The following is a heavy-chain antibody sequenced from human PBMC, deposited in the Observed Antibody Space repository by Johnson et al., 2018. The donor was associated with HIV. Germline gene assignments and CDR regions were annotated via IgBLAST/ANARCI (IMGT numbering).Heavy chain of an antibody. Sequence: QVQLVESGGGVVQPGRSLRLSCAASGFTFSSYAMHWVRQAPGKGLERVAVISYDGSNKYYADSVNGRFTISRDNSKNTLYLQMNSLRAEDTAVYYCARERYCSSTSCYFSRPPDAFDIWGQGTMVTVSS. CDR2: ISYDGSNK. J-gene: IGHJ3*02. CDR3: ARERYCSSTSCYFSRPPDAFDI. V-gene: IGHV3-30*04. D-gene: IGHD2-2*01. CDR1: GFTFSSYA.